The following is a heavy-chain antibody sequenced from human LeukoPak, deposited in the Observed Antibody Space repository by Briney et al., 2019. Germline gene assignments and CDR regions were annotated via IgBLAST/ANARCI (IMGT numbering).Heavy chain of an antibody. D-gene: IGHD2-15*01. CDR3: ARGRYCSGGSCLGGKWFDP. CDR1: GGSFSGYY. J-gene: IGHJ5*02. Sequence: SETLPLTCAVYGGSFSGYYWSWIRQPPGKGLEWIGEINHSGSTNYNPSLKSRVTISVDTSKNQFSLKLSSVTAADTAVYYCARGRYCSGGSCLGGKWFDPWGQGTLVTVSS. V-gene: IGHV4-34*01. CDR2: INHSGST.